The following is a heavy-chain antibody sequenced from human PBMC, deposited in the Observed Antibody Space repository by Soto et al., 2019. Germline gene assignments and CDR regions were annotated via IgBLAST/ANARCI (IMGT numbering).Heavy chain of an antibody. Sequence: PSETLSLTCTVSGGSISSYYWSWIRQSPGKQLEWIGYIYYTGTTSYNPSLKSRVTISVDTSKNQYSLKVRSVTAADTAVYYCVRETPQGWFGPWGQGAPVTVSS. CDR2: IYYTGTT. CDR3: VRETPQGWFGP. V-gene: IGHV4-59*13. CDR1: GGSISSYY. J-gene: IGHJ5*02.